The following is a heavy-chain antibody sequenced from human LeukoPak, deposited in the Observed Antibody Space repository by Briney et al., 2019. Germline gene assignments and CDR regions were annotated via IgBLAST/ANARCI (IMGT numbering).Heavy chain of an antibody. D-gene: IGHD3-22*01. CDR1: GYTFTGYY. CDR3: ARGGSITMIVEYPPFDP. V-gene: IGHV1-2*02. J-gene: IGHJ5*02. Sequence: GASVKVSCKASGYTFTGYYMYWVRQAPGQGLEWMGWINPNSGGTNYAQKFQGRVTMTRDTSISTAYMELSRLRSDDTAVYYCARGGSITMIVEYPPFDPWGQGTLVTVSS. CDR2: INPNSGGT.